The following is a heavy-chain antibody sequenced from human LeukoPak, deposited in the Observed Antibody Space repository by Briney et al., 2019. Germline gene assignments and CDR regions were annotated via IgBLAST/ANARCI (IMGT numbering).Heavy chain of an antibody. CDR3: AKEYYDSSGYYYAFDY. Sequence: GGSLRLSCAASGFTFSSYAMSWVRQAPGKGLEWVSAISGSGGSTYYADSVKGRFTISRDNSKNTLYLQMNSLRAEDTAVYYCAKEYYDSSGYYYAFDYWGQGTLVTVSS. D-gene: IGHD3-22*01. CDR1: GFTFSSYA. CDR2: ISGSGGST. J-gene: IGHJ4*02. V-gene: IGHV3-23*01.